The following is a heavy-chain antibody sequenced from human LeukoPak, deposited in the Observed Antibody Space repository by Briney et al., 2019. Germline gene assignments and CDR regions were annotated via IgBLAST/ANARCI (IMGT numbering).Heavy chain of an antibody. CDR2: SYSGGST. CDR3: TKAGQWTYGFQDY. V-gene: IGHV3-66*01. D-gene: IGHD3-10*01. CDR1: GFTVSSNY. Sequence: GRSLRLSCAASGFTVSSNYMNWVSQAPGKGLEWVSLSYSGGSTYYADSVKGGFTVSRDNSKDTLYLQMNSLRDEDTAVYYCTKAGQWTYGFQDYWGQGTLVTVSS. J-gene: IGHJ4*02.